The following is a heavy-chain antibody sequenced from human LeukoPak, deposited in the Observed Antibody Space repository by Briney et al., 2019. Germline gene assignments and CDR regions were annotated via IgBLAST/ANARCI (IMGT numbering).Heavy chain of an antibody. CDR3: ARDYYFDFWSGYFAPDY. Sequence: ASVKVSCKASGYTFTSYGISWVRQAPGQGLEWMGWISAYNGNTNYAQKLQGRVTMTTDTSTSTAYMELRSLRSDDTAVYYCARDYYFDFWSGYFAPDYWGQGTLVTVSS. CDR2: ISAYNGNT. V-gene: IGHV1-18*01. D-gene: IGHD3-3*01. J-gene: IGHJ4*02. CDR1: GYTFTSYG.